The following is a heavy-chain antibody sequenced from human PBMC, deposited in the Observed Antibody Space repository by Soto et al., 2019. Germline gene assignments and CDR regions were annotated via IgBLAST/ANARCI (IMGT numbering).Heavy chain of an antibody. D-gene: IGHD3-10*01. Sequence: LRETLSLTCSFSGGSISSTNWWSWVRQSPGKGLEWIGEIYHNGSPDYNPSLKSRVTISVDKSKNHVFLKLTSVTAADTAMYFCGRWLGTSYGMDVWGQGTAVTVSS. CDR1: GGSISSTNW. CDR3: GRWLGTSYGMDV. J-gene: IGHJ6*02. V-gene: IGHV4-4*02. CDR2: IYHNGSP.